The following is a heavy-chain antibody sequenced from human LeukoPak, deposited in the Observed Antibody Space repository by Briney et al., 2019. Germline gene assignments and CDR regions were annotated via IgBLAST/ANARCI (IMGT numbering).Heavy chain of an antibody. J-gene: IGHJ3*02. CDR3: ARAKRNAFDI. V-gene: IGHV3-48*01. Sequence: GGSLRLSCAASGFTFSSYWMSWVRQAPGKGLEWVSYISSSSSTIYYADSVKGRFTISRDNAKNSLYLQMNSLRAEDTAVYYCARAKRNAFDIWGQGTMISVSS. CDR2: ISSSSSTI. CDR1: GFTFSSYW.